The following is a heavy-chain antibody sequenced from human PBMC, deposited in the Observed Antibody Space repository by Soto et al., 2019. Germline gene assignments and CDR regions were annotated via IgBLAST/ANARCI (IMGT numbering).Heavy chain of an antibody. CDR1: GGSISSSSYY. V-gene: IGHV4-39*01. CDR3: ARHDLGLDSGSSPTILYFFDY. Sequence: PSETLSLTCSVSGGSISSSSYYWGWIRQPPGKGLEWIGSIYYSGTTYYSPSLKSRVTISVDTSKNQVSLKLSSVTAADTAVYYCARHDLGLDSGSSPTILYFFDYGCQGTLVTVSS. D-gene: IGHD6-13*01. CDR2: IYYSGTT. J-gene: IGHJ4*02.